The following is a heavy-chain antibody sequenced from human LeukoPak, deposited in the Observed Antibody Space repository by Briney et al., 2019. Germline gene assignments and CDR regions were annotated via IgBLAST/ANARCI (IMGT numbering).Heavy chain of an antibody. CDR3: ARDFSVTNAFDI. J-gene: IGHJ3*02. CDR2: ISSSSNYI. Sequence: GGSLRLSCAASGFTFSSYSMNWVRQAPGKGLEWVSSISSSSNYIYYADSVKGRFTISRDNAKNSLYLQMNSLRDEDTAVYYCARDFSVTNAFDIWGQGTMVTVSS. V-gene: IGHV3-21*01. CDR1: GFTFSSYS. D-gene: IGHD3-3*01.